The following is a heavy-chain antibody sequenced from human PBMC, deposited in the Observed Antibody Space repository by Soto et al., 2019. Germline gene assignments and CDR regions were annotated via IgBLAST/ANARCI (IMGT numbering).Heavy chain of an antibody. D-gene: IGHD2-15*01. Sequence: GASVKVPCKASGGTFSSYTISWVRQAPGQGLEWMGRIIPILGIANYAQKFQGRVTITADKSTSTAYMELSSLRSEDTAAYYCMVVAATVPDYWVQGTLVTVSS. CDR3: MVVAATVPDY. CDR2: IIPILGIA. CDR1: GGTFSSYT. V-gene: IGHV1-69*02. J-gene: IGHJ4*02.